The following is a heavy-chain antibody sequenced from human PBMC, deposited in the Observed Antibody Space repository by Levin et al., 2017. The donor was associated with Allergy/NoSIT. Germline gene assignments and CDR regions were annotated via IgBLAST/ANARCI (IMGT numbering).Heavy chain of an antibody. CDR1: GFSFNSYG. Sequence: PSETLSLTCAASGFSFNSYGMSWVRQAPGKGLEWVSVISGSGGSTYYADSVKGRFTISRDNSKNTLYLQMDSLRAEDTAVYYCAKDRNRMRLVVTAIDFWGQGTLVTVSS. CDR3: AKDRNRMRLVVTAIDF. V-gene: IGHV3-23*01. D-gene: IGHD2-21*02. CDR2: ISGSGGST. J-gene: IGHJ4*02.